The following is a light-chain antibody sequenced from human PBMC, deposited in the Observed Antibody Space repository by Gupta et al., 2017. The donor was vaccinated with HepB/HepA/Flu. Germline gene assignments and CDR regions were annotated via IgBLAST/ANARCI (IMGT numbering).Light chain of an antibody. Sequence: QSALTQPASVSGSPGQSITISCTGTSRDVGSYNLLSWYQQRPGKAPKLMIYEVSKRPPGVSNRFSGSKSGSTASLTISGLQAEDEADYSCCSYTHSGTLLFGGGTKLTVL. CDR2: EVS. V-gene: IGLV2-23*02. J-gene: IGLJ2*01. CDR3: CSYTHSGTLL. CDR1: SRDVGSYNL.